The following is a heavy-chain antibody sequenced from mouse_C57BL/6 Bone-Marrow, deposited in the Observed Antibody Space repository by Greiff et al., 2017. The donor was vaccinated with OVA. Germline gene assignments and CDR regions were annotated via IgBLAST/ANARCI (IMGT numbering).Heavy chain of an antibody. V-gene: IGHV1-82*01. J-gene: IGHJ4*01. CDR3: ARVGSSPYYYAMDY. CDR2: IYPGDGDT. CDR1: GYAFSSSW. D-gene: IGHD1-1*01. Sequence: VQLQQSGPELVKPGASVKISCKASGYAFSSSWMNWVKQRPGKGLEWIGRIYPGDGDTNYNGKFKGKATLTADKSSSTAYMQLSSLTSEDSAVYFCARVGSSPYYYAMDYWGQGTSVTVSS.